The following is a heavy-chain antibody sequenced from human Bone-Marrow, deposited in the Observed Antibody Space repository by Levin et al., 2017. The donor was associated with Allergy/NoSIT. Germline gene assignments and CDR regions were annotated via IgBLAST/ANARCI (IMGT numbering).Heavy chain of an antibody. CDR3: AREGDPGGFYDY. J-gene: IGHJ4*02. Sequence: GSLRLSCTVSGGSINNFYWSWIRHSPGKGLEWIGFIYSSGSTHYNPYLQSRLSMSVDTSNNQLSLRLTSVTAADTAIYYCAREGDPGGFYDYWGQGTLVTVSS. CDR1: GGSINNFY. CDR2: IYSSGST. V-gene: IGHV4-59*01. D-gene: IGHD2-21*01.